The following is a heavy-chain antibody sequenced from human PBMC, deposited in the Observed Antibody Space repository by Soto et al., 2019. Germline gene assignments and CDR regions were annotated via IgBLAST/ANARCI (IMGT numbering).Heavy chain of an antibody. J-gene: IGHJ4*02. CDR2: INHSGST. CDR3: ARNSSGWSTYQGINDYYFDY. D-gene: IGHD6-19*01. Sequence: SETLSLTCAVYGGSFSGYYWAWIRQPPGKGLEWIGEINHSGSTDYNPSLKSRVTISVDTSKNQFSLKLSSVTAADTAVYYCARNSSGWSTYQGINDYYFDYWGQGALVTVS. CDR1: GGSFSGYY. V-gene: IGHV4-34*01.